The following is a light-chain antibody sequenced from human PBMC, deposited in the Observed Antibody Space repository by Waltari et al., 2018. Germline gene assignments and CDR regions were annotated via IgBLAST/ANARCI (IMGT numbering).Light chain of an antibody. Sequence: SSELTQDPAVSVALGQTVRITCQGDSLRYYYANWYRQKPGKAPLLVMYGKNTRPSGIHDRFSGYYSGDTASLTITGAQAEDGADYYCNSRDSNGNPFVFGPATKVTVL. V-gene: IGLV3-19*01. CDR1: SLRYYY. CDR3: NSRDSNGNPFV. CDR2: GKN. J-gene: IGLJ1*01.